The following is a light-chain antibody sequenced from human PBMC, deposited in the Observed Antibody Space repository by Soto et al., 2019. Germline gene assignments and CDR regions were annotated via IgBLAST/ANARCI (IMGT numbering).Light chain of an antibody. J-gene: IGLJ2*01. CDR3: QTWGTASVV. CDR1: SGHSTYA. CDR2: LNSDGSH. V-gene: IGLV4-69*02. Sequence: QLVLTQSPSASASLGASVKLTCTLSSGHSTYAIAWHQQQPEKGPRYLMKLNSDGSHSKGDGIPDRFLGSSSGAERYLTISSLQSEDEADYYCQTWGTASVVFGGGTKVTVL.